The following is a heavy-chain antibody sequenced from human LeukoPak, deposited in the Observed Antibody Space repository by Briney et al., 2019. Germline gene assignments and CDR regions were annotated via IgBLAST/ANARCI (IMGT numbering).Heavy chain of an antibody. J-gene: IGHJ4*02. CDR2: INHSGST. CDR3: ARGRGFGELLDDY. D-gene: IGHD3-10*01. V-gene: IGHV4-34*01. Sequence: PSETLSLTCAVYGGSFSGYYWSWIRQPPGKGLEWIGEINHSGSTNYNPSLKSRVTISVDTSKNQFSLKLSSVTAADTAVYYCARGRGFGELLDDYWGQGTLVTVSS. CDR1: GGSFSGYY.